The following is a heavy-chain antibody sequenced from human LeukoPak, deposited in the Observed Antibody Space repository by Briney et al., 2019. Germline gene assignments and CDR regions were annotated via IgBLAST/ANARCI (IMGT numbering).Heavy chain of an antibody. CDR2: IKQDGSEK. CDR1: GFTFSSYS. D-gene: IGHD1-7*01. Sequence: GGSLRLSCAASGFTFSSYSMNWVRQAPGKGLEWVANIKQDGSEKYYVDSVKGRFTISRDNAKNSLYLQMNSLRAEDTAVYYCELELGAFDIWGQGTMVTVSS. V-gene: IGHV3-7*01. CDR3: ELELGAFDI. J-gene: IGHJ3*02.